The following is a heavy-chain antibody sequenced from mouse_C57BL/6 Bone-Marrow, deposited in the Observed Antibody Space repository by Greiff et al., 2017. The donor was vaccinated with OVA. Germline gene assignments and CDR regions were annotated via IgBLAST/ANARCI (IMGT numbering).Heavy chain of an antibody. CDR2: ISSGGSYT. V-gene: IGHV5-6*01. J-gene: IGHJ2*01. Sequence: DVQLQESGGDLVKPGGSLKLSCAASGFTFSSYGMSWVRQTPDKRLEWVATISSGGSYTYYPDSVKGRFTISRDNAKNTLYLQMSSLKSEDTAMYYCARLRGYYGSLDYWGQGTTLTVSS. D-gene: IGHD1-1*01. CDR3: ARLRGYYGSLDY. CDR1: GFTFSSYG.